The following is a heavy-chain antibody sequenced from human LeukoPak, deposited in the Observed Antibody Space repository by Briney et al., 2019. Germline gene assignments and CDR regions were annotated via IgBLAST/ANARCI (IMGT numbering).Heavy chain of an antibody. CDR1: GFTFSSYS. CDR3: ARRVRGVDDAFDV. D-gene: IGHD3-10*01. J-gene: IGHJ3*01. Sequence: GSLRLSCAASGFTFSSYSMNWVRQAPGKGLEWLGEINHSGSINYNPSLKSRFIVSVDTSKNQFSLKLSSVTAADTAVYYCARRVRGVDDAFDVWGQGTMVTVSS. CDR2: INHSGSI. V-gene: IGHV4-34*01.